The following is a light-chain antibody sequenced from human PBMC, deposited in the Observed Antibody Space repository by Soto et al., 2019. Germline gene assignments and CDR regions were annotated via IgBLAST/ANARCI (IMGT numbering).Light chain of an antibody. CDR3: QQSYSTPWT. V-gene: IGKV1-39*01. Sequence: DIQITQSPSSLSASVGDRVTITCRASQSISSYLNWYQQKPGKAPKLLIYAASSLQSGVPSRFSGSGSGTDFTLTISSMQPEDFANYYCQQSYSTPWTFGQGTKVDIK. J-gene: IGKJ1*01. CDR2: AAS. CDR1: QSISSY.